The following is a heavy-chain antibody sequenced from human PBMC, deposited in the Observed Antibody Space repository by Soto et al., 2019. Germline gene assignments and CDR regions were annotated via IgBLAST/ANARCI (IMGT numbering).Heavy chain of an antibody. V-gene: IGHV3-23*05. CDR1: GFTFTNYL. J-gene: IGHJ4*02. D-gene: IGHD2-2*01. CDR2: IDRNGGDT. Sequence: EVQLLESGGDLVQPGGSLRLSCAASGFTFTNYLMTWVRQAPGKGLEWVSSIDRNGGDTYYADSVKGRFTISRDNSKNTLYLQMNGLRADDTALYYCAKDTYSRSWYFWGQGTLVTVSS. CDR3: AKDTYSRSWYF.